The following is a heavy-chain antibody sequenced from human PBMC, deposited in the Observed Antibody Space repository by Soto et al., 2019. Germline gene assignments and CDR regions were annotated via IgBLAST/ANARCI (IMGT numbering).Heavy chain of an antibody. V-gene: IGHV1-3*05. CDR3: TRSAISPYGGLIGPFDY. Sequence: QVQLAQSGAEERKPGASVKVSCEATGYTFTAYAMHWVRQAPGQRLEWMGWINPANGNTKYSQKFQGRLTITSDTSAHTVYMELNSLTSEDTAMYYCTRSAISPYGGLIGPFDYWGQGNLVTVSS. D-gene: IGHD3-16*02. CDR2: INPANGNT. J-gene: IGHJ4*02. CDR1: GYTFTAYA.